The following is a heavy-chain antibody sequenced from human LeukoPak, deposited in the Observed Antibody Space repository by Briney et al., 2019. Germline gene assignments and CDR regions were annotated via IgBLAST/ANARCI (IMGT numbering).Heavy chain of an antibody. CDR2: IYYSGST. J-gene: IGHJ4*02. V-gene: IGHV4-59*08. CDR3: ARQDYDSSGYYADY. Sequence: SETLSLTCTVSGGSISSYYWSWIRQPPGKGLERIGYIYYSGSTNYNPSLKSRVTISVDTSKNQFSLKLSSVTAADTAVYYCARQDYDSSGYYADYWGQGTLVTVSS. D-gene: IGHD3-22*01. CDR1: GGSISSYY.